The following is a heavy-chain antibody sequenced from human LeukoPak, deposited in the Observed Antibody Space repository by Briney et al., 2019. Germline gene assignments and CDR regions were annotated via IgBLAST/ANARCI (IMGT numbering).Heavy chain of an antibody. D-gene: IGHD5-18*01. CDR3: ARDTTAMVIPASPGYFDL. V-gene: IGHV4-4*02. Sequence: PSGTLSLTCAVSGGSISSSNWWSWVRQPPGKGLEWIGEIYHSGSTNYNPSLKSRVTISVDKSKNQFSLKLSSVTAADTAVYYCARDTTAMVIPASPGYFDLWGRGTLVTVSS. CDR1: GGSISSSNW. CDR2: IYHSGST. J-gene: IGHJ2*01.